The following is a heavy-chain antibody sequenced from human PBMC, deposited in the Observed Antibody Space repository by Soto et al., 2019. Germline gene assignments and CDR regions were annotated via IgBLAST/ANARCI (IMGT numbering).Heavy chain of an antibody. D-gene: IGHD4-17*01. J-gene: IGHJ4*02. CDR1: GGSISSSNW. V-gene: IGHV4-4*02. CDR2: IYHSGST. Sequence: PSETLSLTCAVSGGSISSSNWWSWVRQPPGKGLEWIGEIYHSGSTNYNPSLKSRVTISVDKSKNQFSLKLSSVTAADTAVYYCPRDYAYYGDYRRSFDYWGQGTLVTV. CDR3: PRDYAYYGDYRRSFDY.